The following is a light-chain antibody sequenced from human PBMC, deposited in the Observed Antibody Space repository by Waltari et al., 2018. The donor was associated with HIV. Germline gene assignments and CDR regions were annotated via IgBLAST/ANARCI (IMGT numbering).Light chain of an antibody. CDR3: AAWDISLGAWL. CDR1: TPITRTHY. V-gene: IGLV1-47*01. Sequence: QSVLTPPPSASATPGQTSTISCSGSTPITRTHYVHRFQQFPGTAPRLLIYKNDQRPSGVPDRFSGSKSGTSASLAISWLRSEDEADYYCAAWDISLGAWLFGGGAKLTVL. J-gene: IGLJ3*02. CDR2: KND.